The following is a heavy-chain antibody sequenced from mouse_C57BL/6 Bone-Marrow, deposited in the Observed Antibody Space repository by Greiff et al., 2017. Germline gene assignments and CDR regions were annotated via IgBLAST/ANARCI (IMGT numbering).Heavy chain of an antibody. J-gene: IGHJ3*01. D-gene: IGHD2-3*01. CDR3: ARGYSWFAY. V-gene: IGHV1-64*01. CDR2: IHPNSGST. Sequence: QVQLKQPGAELVKPGASVKLSCKASGYTFTSYWMHWVKQRPGQGLEWIGMIHPNSGSTNYNEKFKSKATLTVDKSSSTAYMQLSSLTSEDSAVYYCARGYSWFAYWGQGTLVTVSA. CDR1: GYTFTSYW.